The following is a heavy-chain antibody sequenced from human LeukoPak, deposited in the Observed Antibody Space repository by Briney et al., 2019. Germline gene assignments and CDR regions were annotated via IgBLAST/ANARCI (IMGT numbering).Heavy chain of an antibody. Sequence: GGSLRLSCAASGFTFSSYAMSWVRQAPGKGLEWVSAISGSGGSTYYADSVKGRFTISRDNSKNTLYLQMNSLRAEDTAVYYCAKPPNYDILTRYYYYYMDVWGKGTTVTVSS. D-gene: IGHD3-9*01. V-gene: IGHV3-23*01. CDR3: AKPPNYDILTRYYYYYMDV. CDR2: ISGSGGST. CDR1: GFTFSSYA. J-gene: IGHJ6*03.